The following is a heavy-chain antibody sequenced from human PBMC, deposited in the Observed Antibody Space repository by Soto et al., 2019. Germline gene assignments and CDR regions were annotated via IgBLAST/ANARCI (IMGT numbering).Heavy chain of an antibody. CDR1: GYTFTSYY. CDR2: INPITGGT. V-gene: IGHV1-2*02. Sequence: QVQLVQSGAEVKRPGASVTVSCKASGYTFTSYYIHWVRQAPGQGLEWMGWINPITGGTNYAPKFQGRVTMTRDTSITTAYMELSRLRSDDTAVYYCARDFYPLAYYFDYWGQGTLVTVSS. J-gene: IGHJ4*02. CDR3: ARDFYPLAYYFDY.